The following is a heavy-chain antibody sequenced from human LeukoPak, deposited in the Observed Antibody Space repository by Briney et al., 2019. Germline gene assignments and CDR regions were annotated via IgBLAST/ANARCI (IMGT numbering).Heavy chain of an antibody. D-gene: IGHD3-9*01. CDR2: ISSSSSYI. V-gene: IGHV3-21*01. CDR1: GFTFSSYS. CDR3: ASSPNYDILTGYPRDY. J-gene: IGHJ4*02. Sequence: GGSLRLSCAASGFTFSSYSMNWVRQAPEKGLEWVSSISSSSSYIYYADSVKGRFTISRDNAKNSLYLQMNSLRAEDTAVYYCASSPNYDILTGYPRDYWGQGTLVTVSS.